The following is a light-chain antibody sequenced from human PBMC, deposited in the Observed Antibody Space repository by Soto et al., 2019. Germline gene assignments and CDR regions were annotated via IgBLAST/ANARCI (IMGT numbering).Light chain of an antibody. CDR3: QSYDSSLSGWV. CDR2: GNS. J-gene: IGLJ3*02. CDR1: SSNIGAGYD. V-gene: IGLV1-40*01. Sequence: QSVLTQPPSVSGAPGQRVTISCTGSSSNIGAGYDVHWYQQLPGTAPKLLIYGNSNRPSGVPDRFSGSKSGTSDSLAITGLQAEDEADYYCQSYDSSLSGWVFGGGTQLTVL.